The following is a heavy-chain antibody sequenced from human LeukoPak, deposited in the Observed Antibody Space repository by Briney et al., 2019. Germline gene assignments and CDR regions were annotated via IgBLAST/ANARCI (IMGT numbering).Heavy chain of an antibody. V-gene: IGHV4-34*01. CDR3: ARHGERGYSYGHDY. Sequence: SETLSLTCAVYSVSFSGYYWSWIRQPPGKGLEWLGEINQSGSTNYNPSLKSRVTMSVDTSKNQLSLKLSSVTAADTAVYYCARHGERGYSYGHDYWGQGTLVTVSS. CDR2: INQSGST. J-gene: IGHJ4*02. D-gene: IGHD5-18*01. CDR1: SVSFSGYY.